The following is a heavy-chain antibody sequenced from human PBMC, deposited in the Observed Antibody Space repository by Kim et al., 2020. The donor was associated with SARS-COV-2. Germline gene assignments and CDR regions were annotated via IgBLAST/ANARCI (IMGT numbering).Heavy chain of an antibody. J-gene: IGHJ5*02. CDR3: ARTTSGWPNWFAP. CDR1: GYLFSMYD. CDR2: VTPSTGNT. Sequence: ASVKVSCKASGYLFSMYDINWVRQASGQGLEWLGWVTPSTGNTGNAQKFQGRVTMTRDISRRTAYMELSNLRSEDTAVYYCARTTSGWPNWFAPWGQRT. V-gene: IGHV1-8*01. D-gene: IGHD6-19*01.